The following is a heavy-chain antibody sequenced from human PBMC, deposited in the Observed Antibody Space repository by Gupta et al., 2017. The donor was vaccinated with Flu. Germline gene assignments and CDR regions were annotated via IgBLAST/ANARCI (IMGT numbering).Heavy chain of an antibody. CDR2: MNPSRDNT. D-gene: IGHD2-8*02. CDR3: ARMVGYSAKQVRLDY. CDR1: GYILLNYD. V-gene: IGHV1-8*01. Sequence: QVQLVQSGAEVKKPGASVKVSCRASGYILLNYDINWVRQAPGQGLEWMGWMNPSRDNTGYAQKFQGRVTMTRDTSTGTAYMELSSLRSEDTAVYYCARMVGYSAKQVRLDYWGQGTLVTVSS. J-gene: IGHJ4*02.